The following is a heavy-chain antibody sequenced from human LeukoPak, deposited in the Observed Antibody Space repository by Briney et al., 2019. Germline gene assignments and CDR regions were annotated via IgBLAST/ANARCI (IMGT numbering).Heavy chain of an antibody. CDR1: GYSFTSYC. CDR3: ARRYCSSTCWFDP. V-gene: IGHV5-51*01. CDR2: IYAGDSDT. D-gene: IGHD2-2*01. Sequence: GESLKISCKASGYSFTSYCIGCLRQMPRNALEWMGIIYAGDSDTRYSPSFQGQVTISADKSISTAYLQWSSLKASDTAMYYCARRYCSSTCWFDPWGQGTLVTVSS. J-gene: IGHJ5*02.